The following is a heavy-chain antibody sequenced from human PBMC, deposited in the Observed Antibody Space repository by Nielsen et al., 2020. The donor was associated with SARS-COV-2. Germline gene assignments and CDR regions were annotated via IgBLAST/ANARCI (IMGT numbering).Heavy chain of an antibody. CDR2: IKQDGSEK. Sequence: VRQAPGKGLEWVANIKQDGSEKYYVDSVKGRFTISRDNAKNSLYLQMNSLRAEDTAVYYCAGPITFSGIDSSSWTYNWFDPWGQGTLVTVSS. J-gene: IGHJ5*02. V-gene: IGHV3-7*01. CDR3: AGPITFSGIDSSSWTYNWFDP. D-gene: IGHD6-13*01.